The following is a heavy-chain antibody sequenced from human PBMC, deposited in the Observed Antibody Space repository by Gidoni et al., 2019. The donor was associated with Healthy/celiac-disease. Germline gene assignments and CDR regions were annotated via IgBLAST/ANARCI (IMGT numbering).Heavy chain of an antibody. CDR2: IIPIFGTA. V-gene: IGHV1-69*06. Sequence: QVQLVQSGAEVKKHGSSVKVSCKASGGTFSSYAISWVGQAPGQGLEWMGGIIPIFGTANYAQKFQGRVTITADKSTSTAYMELSSLRSEDTAVYYCAREGGRPDPRGHYYYYGMDVWGQGTTVTVSS. D-gene: IGHD1-26*01. CDR3: AREGGRPDPRGHYYYYGMDV. CDR1: GGTFSSYA. J-gene: IGHJ6*02.